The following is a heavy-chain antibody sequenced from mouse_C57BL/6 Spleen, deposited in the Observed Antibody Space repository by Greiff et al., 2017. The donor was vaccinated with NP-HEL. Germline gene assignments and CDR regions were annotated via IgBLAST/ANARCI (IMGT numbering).Heavy chain of an antibody. CDR1: GYTFTDYE. CDR2: IDPETGGT. CDR3: TRGGTIGAMDY. Sequence: VQLQQSGAELVRPGASVTLSCEASGYTFTDYEMHWVKQTPVHGLEWIGAIDPETGGTAYNQKFKGKAILTADKSSSTAYMELRSLTSEDSAVYYCTRGGTIGAMDYWGQGTSVTVSS. J-gene: IGHJ4*01. D-gene: IGHD2-14*01. V-gene: IGHV1-15*01.